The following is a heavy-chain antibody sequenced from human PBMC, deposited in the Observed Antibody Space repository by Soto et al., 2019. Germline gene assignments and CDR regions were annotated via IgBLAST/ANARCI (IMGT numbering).Heavy chain of an antibody. CDR2: ISSNGGST. V-gene: IGHV3-64D*06. D-gene: IGHD2-21*01. CDR3: VNPNHGGHSAYFNY. CDR1: GFTFTNYA. Sequence: AGGSLRLSCSVSGFTFTNYAIHWVRQAPGKGLEYVSAISSNGGSTYYADSVKGRFTISRDNSKSTLYLQMSSLRVEDTAVYYCVNPNHGGHSAYFNYWGQGTLVTVSS. J-gene: IGHJ4*02.